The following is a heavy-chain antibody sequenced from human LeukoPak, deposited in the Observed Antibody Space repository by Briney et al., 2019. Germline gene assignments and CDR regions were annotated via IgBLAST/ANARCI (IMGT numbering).Heavy chain of an antibody. D-gene: IGHD2-15*01. CDR1: GFTFSSYS. Sequence: GGSLRLSCAASGFTFSSYSMNWVRQAPGKGLEWVSSISSSSSYIYYADSVKGRFTISRDNAKNSLYLQMNSLRAEDAAVYYCARVPGHCSGGSCYQYYFDYWGQGTLVTVSS. J-gene: IGHJ4*02. CDR2: ISSSSSYI. V-gene: IGHV3-21*01. CDR3: ARVPGHCSGGSCYQYYFDY.